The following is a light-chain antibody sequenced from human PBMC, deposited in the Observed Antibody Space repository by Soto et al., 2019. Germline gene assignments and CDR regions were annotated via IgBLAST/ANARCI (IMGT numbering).Light chain of an antibody. CDR1: QSISSY. J-gene: IGKJ1*01. CDR2: AES. Sequence: DIQMTQSPSSLSASVGDRVTITCRASQSISSYLNWYQQKPGKPPKLLIYAESTLQSGVPSRFSGSGSGTRGTLTISSLQPDDFATYYCQQYNSRTFGQGTKVDIK. V-gene: IGKV1-39*01. CDR3: QQYNSRT.